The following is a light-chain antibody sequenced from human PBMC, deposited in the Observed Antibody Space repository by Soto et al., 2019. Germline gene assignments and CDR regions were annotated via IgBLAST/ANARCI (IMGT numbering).Light chain of an antibody. J-gene: IGKJ4*01. CDR1: QSVPKSY. V-gene: IGKV3-20*01. Sequence: EIVLTQSPGTLSLSPGEGATLSCRARQSVPKSYSGWYKQKTGQAPRLLIYAVSNMCTDVPARFSGSRSENEFTLTLSSLEPADFALYYCQHYATAQLTFGGGTKLEIK. CDR3: QHYATAQLT. CDR2: AVS.